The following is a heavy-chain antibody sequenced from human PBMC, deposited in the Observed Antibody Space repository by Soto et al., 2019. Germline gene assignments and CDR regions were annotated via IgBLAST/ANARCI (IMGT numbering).Heavy chain of an antibody. J-gene: IGHJ6*04. Sequence: GGSLRLSCAASGFTFSSYWMSWVRQAPGKGLEWVANIKQDGSEKYYVDSVKGRFTISRDNAKNSLYLQMNSLRAEDTAVYYCAREPRYCSGGSCPTRMDVWGKGTTVTVSS. D-gene: IGHD2-15*01. CDR2: IKQDGSEK. V-gene: IGHV3-7*01. CDR1: GFTFSSYW. CDR3: AREPRYCSGGSCPTRMDV.